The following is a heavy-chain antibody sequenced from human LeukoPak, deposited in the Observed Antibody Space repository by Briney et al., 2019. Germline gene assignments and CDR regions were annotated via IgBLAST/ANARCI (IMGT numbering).Heavy chain of an antibody. CDR2: INPNSGGT. CDR1: GYTFTGYY. D-gene: IGHD3-22*01. J-gene: IGHJ4*02. CDR3: ARDRNYYDSSGYQKAFDY. Sequence: GASVKVSCKASGYTFTGYYMHWVRQAPGQGLEWMGRINPNSGGTNYAQKFQGRVTMTRDTSISTAYMELSRLRSDDTAVYYCARDRNYYDSSGYQKAFDYWGQGTLVTVSS. V-gene: IGHV1-2*06.